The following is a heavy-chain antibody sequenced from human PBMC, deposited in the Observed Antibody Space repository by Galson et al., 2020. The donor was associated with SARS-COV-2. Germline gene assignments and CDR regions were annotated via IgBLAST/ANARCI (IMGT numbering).Heavy chain of an antibody. D-gene: IGHD1-26*01. J-gene: IGHJ1*01. CDR3: ARGYSGSYGVYFQH. Sequence: GGSLRLSCAASGFTFSSYAIHWVRQAPGKGLEWVAVISYDGSNKYYADSVKGRFTISRDNSKNTLYLQMNSLRAEDTAVYYCARGYSGSYGVYFQHWGQGTLVTVSS. V-gene: IGHV3-30*01. CDR2: ISYDGSNK. CDR1: GFTFSSYA.